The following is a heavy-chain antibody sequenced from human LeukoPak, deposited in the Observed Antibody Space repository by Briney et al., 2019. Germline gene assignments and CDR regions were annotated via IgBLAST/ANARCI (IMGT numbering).Heavy chain of an antibody. Sequence: GGSLRLSCAASGFTVSSNYMSWVRQAPGKGLEVVSVIYSGGSTYYADSVKGRFTISRDNSKNTLYLQMNGLRAEDAAVYYCARQTTVTTFDYWGQGTLVTVSS. CDR1: GFTVSSNY. CDR3: ARQTTVTTFDY. CDR2: IYSGGST. D-gene: IGHD4-11*01. V-gene: IGHV3-53*01. J-gene: IGHJ4*02.